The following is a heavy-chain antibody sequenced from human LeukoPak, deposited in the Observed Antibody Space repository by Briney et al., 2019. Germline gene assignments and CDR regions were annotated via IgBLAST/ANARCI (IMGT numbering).Heavy chain of an antibody. J-gene: IGHJ4*02. Sequence: GGSLRLSRAASGFTFDDYGTGCVRPAHGGGLEWVSAINCKGGSTGYTDSGKGRLTISRDTPKNSLYLQITRLRRKHPAITFCARGGTSWCGSDDWGEGSLVTL. CDR3: ARGGTSWCGSDD. CDR2: INCKGGST. CDR1: GFTFDDYG. D-gene: IGHD6-13*01. V-gene: IGHV3-20*04.